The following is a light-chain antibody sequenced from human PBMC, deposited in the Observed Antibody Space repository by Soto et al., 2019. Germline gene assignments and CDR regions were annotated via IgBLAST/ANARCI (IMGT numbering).Light chain of an antibody. V-gene: IGLV2-14*01. CDR3: NSCTDTTSLI. J-gene: IGLJ2*01. CDR2: EVS. CDR1: SSDVGDYKY. Sequence: QSALTQPASVSGSPGQSITISCTGTSSDVGDYKYVSWYQQHRGKAPKLIIYEVSNRPSGISNRFSGSKSGNTASLTISGLQAEDEADYYCNSCTDTTSLIFGGGTKVTVL.